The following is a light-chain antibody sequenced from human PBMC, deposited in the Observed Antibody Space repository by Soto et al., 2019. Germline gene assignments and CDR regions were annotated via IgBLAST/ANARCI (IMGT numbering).Light chain of an antibody. CDR3: NSYTSSSTYV. V-gene: IGLV2-14*03. Sequence: QSVLTQPASVSGSPGQSITISCTVTSSDVGGFNYVSWYQQHPGKAPKLMIHDVTNRPSGVSYRFSGSKSGNTASLTISGLQAEDEADYYCNSYTSSSTYVFGTGTKATVL. J-gene: IGLJ1*01. CDR1: SSDVGGFNY. CDR2: DVT.